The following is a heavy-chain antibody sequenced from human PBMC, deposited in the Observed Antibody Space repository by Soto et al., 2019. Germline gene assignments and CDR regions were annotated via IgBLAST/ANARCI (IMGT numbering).Heavy chain of an antibody. J-gene: IGHJ4*02. Sequence: QVQLVPSGAEVRKPGSSVKVSCKASGGTFSSSGINWVRQAPGHGLESIGGIIPLSGTSSHAQKFQGSVTITADESTGTVNMELGSLTSDDTAVYYCATSRDTTGYFDHWGQGTLVTVAS. V-gene: IGHV1-69*01. CDR1: GGTFSSSG. CDR2: IIPLSGTS. D-gene: IGHD1-1*01. CDR3: ATSRDTTGYFDH.